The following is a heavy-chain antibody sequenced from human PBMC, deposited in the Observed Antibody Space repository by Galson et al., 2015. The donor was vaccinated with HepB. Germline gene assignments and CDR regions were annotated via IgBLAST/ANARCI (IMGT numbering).Heavy chain of an antibody. CDR1: GYTFTSYG. J-gene: IGHJ4*02. CDR3: ARDESFRVAAAGTLTFGY. CDR2: ISAYNGNT. V-gene: IGHV1-18*01. D-gene: IGHD6-13*01. Sequence: SVKVSCKASGYTFTSYGISWVRQAPGQGLEWMGWISAYNGNTNYAQKLQGRVTMTTDTSTSTAYMELRSLRSDDTAVYYCARDESFRVAAAGTLTFGYWGQGTLVTVSS.